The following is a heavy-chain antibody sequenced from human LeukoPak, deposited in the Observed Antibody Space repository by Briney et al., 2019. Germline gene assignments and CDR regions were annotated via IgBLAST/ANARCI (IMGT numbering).Heavy chain of an antibody. Sequence: PGGSLRLSCAASGFTFSNYGMHWVRQAPGKGLQWVAVIAPDGNDKYYADSVKGRFTISRDNSKNTMYLQMNSLRDEDTAVYFCAKDPDRAAAYFFDYWGQGTLVTISS. CDR3: AKDPDRAAAYFFDY. V-gene: IGHV3-30*18. CDR1: GFTFSNYG. CDR2: IAPDGNDK. J-gene: IGHJ4*02. D-gene: IGHD6-13*01.